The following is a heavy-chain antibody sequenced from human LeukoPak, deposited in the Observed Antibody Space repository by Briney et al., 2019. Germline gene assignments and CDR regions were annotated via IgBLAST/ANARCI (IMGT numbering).Heavy chain of an antibody. CDR3: ARFLRGANYSPYYYYMDV. CDR1: GYSFTSYW. J-gene: IGHJ6*03. V-gene: IGHV5-51*01. Sequence: GESLKISYNGSGYSFTSYWIGWVRQMPGKGLEWMGIIYPGDSDTRYNPSFQGQVTISADKTISTAYLQWSSLKAPDTAMYCCARFLRGANYSPYYYYMDVWGKGTTVTVSS. D-gene: IGHD4/OR15-4a*01. CDR2: IYPGDSDT.